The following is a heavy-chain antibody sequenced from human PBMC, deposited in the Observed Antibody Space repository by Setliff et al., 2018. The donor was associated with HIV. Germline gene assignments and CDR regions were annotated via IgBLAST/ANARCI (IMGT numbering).Heavy chain of an antibody. D-gene: IGHD3-9*01. Sequence: VASVKVSCKASGGTFSSYAISWVRQAPGQGLEWMGGIIPIFGTVNYAQKFQGRVTITADESTSTAYMELRSLRSDDTAVYYCARVGGPYYDISTSPPPIDYWGQGTLVTVSS. CDR1: GGTFSSYA. J-gene: IGHJ4*02. CDR3: ARVGGPYYDISTSPPPIDY. V-gene: IGHV1-69*13. CDR2: IIPIFGTV.